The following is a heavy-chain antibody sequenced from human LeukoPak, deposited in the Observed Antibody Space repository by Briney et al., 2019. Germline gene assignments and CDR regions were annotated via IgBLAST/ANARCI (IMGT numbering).Heavy chain of an antibody. V-gene: IGHV2-5*02. J-gene: IGHJ4*02. CDR2: IYWDDDK. CDR1: GFSLSTSGVG. D-gene: IGHD6-13*01. Sequence: SGPTLVKPPPALTLTCTFSGFSLSTSGVGVGLIRQPPVKALEWLALIYWDDDKRYIPSLKSRLTITKDTSKNQVVLTMTNMDPVDTATYYCAHTDSSSWSLDYWGQGTLVTVSS. CDR3: AHTDSSSWSLDY.